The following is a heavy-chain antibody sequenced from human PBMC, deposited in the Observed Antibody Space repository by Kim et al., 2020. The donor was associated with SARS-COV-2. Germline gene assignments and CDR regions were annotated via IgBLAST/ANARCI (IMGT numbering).Heavy chain of an antibody. V-gene: IGHV4-34*01. Sequence: SETLSLTCTVFDGSSSTHSWIWIRQSPGEGLQWIGYTSQYGTTYYNPSLKSRVTTSLDTSRNRFSLRLTSVTAADTGVYFCALRSGSDNCISSACFDSWGQGTTVTVSS. CDR3: ALRSGSDNCISSACFDS. J-gene: IGHJ6*02. CDR1: DGSSSTHS. D-gene: IGHD3-9*01. CDR2: TSQYGTT.